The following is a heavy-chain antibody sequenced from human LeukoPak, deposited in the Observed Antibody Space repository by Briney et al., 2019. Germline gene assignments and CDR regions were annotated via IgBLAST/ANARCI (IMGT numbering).Heavy chain of an antibody. CDR1: GYTFTGYY. Sequence: GASVKVSCKASGYTFTGYYMHWVRQAPGQGLEWMGWINPNSGGTNYAQKFQGRVTMTRDTSISTAYMELSRLRSDDTAVYYCARAVNWNGGDFDYWGQGTLVTVSS. CDR3: ARAVNWNGGDFDY. J-gene: IGHJ4*02. D-gene: IGHD1-20*01. V-gene: IGHV1-2*02. CDR2: INPNSGGT.